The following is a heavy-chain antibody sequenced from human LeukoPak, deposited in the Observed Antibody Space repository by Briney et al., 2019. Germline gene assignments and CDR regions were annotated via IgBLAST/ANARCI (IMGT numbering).Heavy chain of an antibody. CDR3: AREDTVTEKMHWFDP. V-gene: IGHV1-69*04. D-gene: IGHD4-17*01. J-gene: IGHJ5*02. CDR2: IIPILGIA. Sequence: SVKVSCKASGGTFSSYAISWVRQAPGQGLEWMGRIIPILGIANYAQKFQGRVTITADKSTSTAYMELSSLRSEDTAVYYCAREDTVTEKMHWFDPWGQGTLVTVSS. CDR1: GGTFSSYA.